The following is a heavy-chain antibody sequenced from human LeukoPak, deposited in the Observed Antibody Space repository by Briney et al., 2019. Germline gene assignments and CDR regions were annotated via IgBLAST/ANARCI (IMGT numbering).Heavy chain of an antibody. J-gene: IGHJ4*02. CDR1: GFTFSDYY. CDR3: ARGPAGYYDFWSGYYSFDY. V-gene: IGHV3-11*04. Sequence: PGGSLRLSCAASGFTFSDYYMSWIRQAPGKGLEWLSYISTGGSDIYYADSVKGRFTISRDNAKNSLYLQMDSLRAEDTAVYYCARGPAGYYDFWSGYYSFDYWGQGTLVTVSS. CDR2: ISTGGSDI. D-gene: IGHD3-3*01.